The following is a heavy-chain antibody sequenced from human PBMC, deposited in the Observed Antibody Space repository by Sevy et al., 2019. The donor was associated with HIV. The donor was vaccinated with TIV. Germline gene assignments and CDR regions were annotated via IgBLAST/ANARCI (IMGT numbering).Heavy chain of an antibody. V-gene: IGHV1-2*06. CDR3: ACYAIHVFYI. CDR1: GYTFTGYY. D-gene: IGHD3-16*01. J-gene: IGHJ3*02. Sequence: ASVKVSCQASGYTFTGYYIHWVRQAPGQGLEWMGRINPNSGGTNYAQKFQGRVAMTRDTSISTAYMELSRLRSDDTAVYYCACYAIHVFYIWGQGTMVTVSS. CDR2: INPNSGGT.